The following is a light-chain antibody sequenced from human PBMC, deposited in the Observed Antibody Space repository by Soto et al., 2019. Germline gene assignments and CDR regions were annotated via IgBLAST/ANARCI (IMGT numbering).Light chain of an antibody. CDR3: QQYNAYPWT. CDR2: KAS. CDR1: QSISSW. Sequence: DIQMTQSPSTLSASVGDRVTITCRASQSISSWLAWYQQKPGKXSKXXIYKASTLESGVPSNFSGSGSGTELSLTISSLQPEDGETDDGQQYNAYPWTFGQGTKVDIK. J-gene: IGKJ1*01. V-gene: IGKV1-5*03.